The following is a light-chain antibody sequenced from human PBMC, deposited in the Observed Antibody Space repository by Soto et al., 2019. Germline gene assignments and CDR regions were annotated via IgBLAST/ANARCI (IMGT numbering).Light chain of an antibody. V-gene: IGKV1-5*01. Sequence: DMQMTQSPSTLSASVGDIVSITCRASQSISNWLAWYQQKPGKAPTLLIYAASNLQSGVPSRFRGSRSGTEFTLTVSSLQPEDFATYYCLQDHDDSWTFGQGTKVDIK. J-gene: IGKJ1*01. CDR2: AAS. CDR3: LQDHDDSWT. CDR1: QSISNW.